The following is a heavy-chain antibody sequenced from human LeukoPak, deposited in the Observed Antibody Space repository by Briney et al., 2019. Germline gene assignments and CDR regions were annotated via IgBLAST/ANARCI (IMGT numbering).Heavy chain of an antibody. CDR3: ASFTVYCSGGSCYPQDYYYYGMDV. CDR1: GGTFSSYA. V-gene: IGHV1-69*01. J-gene: IGHJ6*04. CDR2: IIPIFGTA. Sequence: SVKVSCKASGGTFSSYAISWVRQAPGQGLEWMGGIIPIFGTASYAQKFQGRVTITADESTSTAYMELSSLRSEDTAVYYCASFTVYCSGGSCYPQDYYYYGMDVWGKGTTVTVSS. D-gene: IGHD2-15*01.